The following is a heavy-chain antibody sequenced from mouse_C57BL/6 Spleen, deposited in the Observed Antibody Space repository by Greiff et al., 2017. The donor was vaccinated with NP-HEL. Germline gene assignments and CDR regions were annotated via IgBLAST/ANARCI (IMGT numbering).Heavy chain of an antibody. D-gene: IGHD1-1*01. V-gene: IGHV1-26*01. J-gene: IGHJ4*01. CDR2: INPNNGGT. CDR1: GYTFTDYY. CDR3: ASRPVVKVDAMDY. Sequence: EVKLMESGPELVKPGASVKISCKASGYTFTDYYMNWVKQSHGKSLEWIGDINPNNGGTSYNQKFKGKATLTVDKSSSTAYMELRSLTSEDSAVYYCASRPVVKVDAMDYWGQGTSVTVSS.